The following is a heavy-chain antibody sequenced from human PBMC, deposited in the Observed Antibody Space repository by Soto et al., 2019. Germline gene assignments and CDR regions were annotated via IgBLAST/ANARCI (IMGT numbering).Heavy chain of an antibody. CDR3: ARSRGGYTGSFYADA. V-gene: IGHV1-8*01. CDR2: MNPRSGNT. Sequence: QVRLVQSGAEVKKPGASVKVSCRTSGDTFTSYDVNWVRQATGQGLEWIGWMNPRSGNTGYAQRFQGRVAMPRDTSLGTAYMELSSLTSEDTAVYFCARSRGGYTGSFYADAWGQGTLVTVSS. D-gene: IGHD3-10*01. J-gene: IGHJ5*02. CDR1: GDTFTSYD.